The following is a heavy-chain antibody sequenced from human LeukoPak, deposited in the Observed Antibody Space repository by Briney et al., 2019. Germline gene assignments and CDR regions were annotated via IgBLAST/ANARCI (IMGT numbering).Heavy chain of an antibody. CDR3: AAVSGHYTLLDA. CDR1: GYTLNDIF. CDR2: VDPDDGQR. V-gene: IGHV1-24*01. Sequence: ASVKVSCKISGYTLNDIFVHWVRQPPGKGLEWMGGVDPDDGQRDYAQRFQGRVTMTEDTSANTAYMELSRRRSEDTAVYFCAAVSGHYTLLDAWGQGALVTVST. J-gene: IGHJ5*02. D-gene: IGHD4-11*01.